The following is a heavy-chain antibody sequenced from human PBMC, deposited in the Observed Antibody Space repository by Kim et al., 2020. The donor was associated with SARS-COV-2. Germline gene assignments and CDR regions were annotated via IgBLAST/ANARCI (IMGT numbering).Heavy chain of an antibody. CDR2: INAGNVNT. V-gene: IGHV1-3*01. CDR1: GYTFTSYS. Sequence: ASVKVSCKTSGYTFTSYSLHWVRQAPGQRLEWMGWINAGNVNTKYSQKFQGRVTISWDTSASAASMELTSLRSEDTAVYYCARDGRSVDYYFDYWGQGTLVTVSS. J-gene: IGHJ4*02. CDR3: ARDGRSVDYYFDY.